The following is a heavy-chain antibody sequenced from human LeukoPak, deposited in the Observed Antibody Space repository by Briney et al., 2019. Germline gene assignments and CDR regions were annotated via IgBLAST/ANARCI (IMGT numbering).Heavy chain of an antibody. D-gene: IGHD3-10*01. CDR3: ASYGSRYAFDI. CDR2: IYYSGST. Sequence: PSETLSLTCTVSGGSISSYYWSWIRQPPGKGLEWIGYIYYSGSTNYNPSLKSRVTISVDTSKNQFSLKLSSVTAADTAVYYCASYGSRYAFDIWGQGTMVTVSS. V-gene: IGHV4-59*12. CDR1: GGSISSYY. J-gene: IGHJ3*02.